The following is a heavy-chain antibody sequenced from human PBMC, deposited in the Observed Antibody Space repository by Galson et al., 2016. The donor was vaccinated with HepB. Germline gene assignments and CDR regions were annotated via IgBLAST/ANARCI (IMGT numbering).Heavy chain of an antibody. D-gene: IGHD1-14*01. CDR1: GGSISSGGYY. Sequence: TLSLTCTVSGGSISSGGYYWSWIRQHPGKGLEWIGYIYYSGTTYYSPSLKSRVTISIDTSKDQFSLNLNSVTAADTAVYYRARDLDGSTGWADAFDIWGQGTLVTVSS. J-gene: IGHJ3*02. V-gene: IGHV4-31*03. CDR2: IYYSGTT. CDR3: ARDLDGSTGWADAFDI.